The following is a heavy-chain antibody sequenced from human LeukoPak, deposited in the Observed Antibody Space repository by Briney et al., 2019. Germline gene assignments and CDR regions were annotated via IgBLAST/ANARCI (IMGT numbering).Heavy chain of an antibody. J-gene: IGHJ6*03. Sequence: ASVKVSCKASGYTFTGYYMHWVRQAPGQGLEWMGWISAYTGNTNYAQKLQGRVTMTTDTSTSTAYMELRSLRSDDTAVYYCARDPYCSGTSCYHYYYYYYMDVWGKGTTVTVSS. CDR3: ARDPYCSGTSCYHYYYYYYMDV. D-gene: IGHD2-2*01. CDR2: ISAYTGNT. CDR1: GYTFTGYY. V-gene: IGHV1-18*04.